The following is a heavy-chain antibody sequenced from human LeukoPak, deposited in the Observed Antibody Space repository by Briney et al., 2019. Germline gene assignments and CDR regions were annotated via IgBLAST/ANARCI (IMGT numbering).Heavy chain of an antibody. Sequence: GGSLRLSCAASGFTVSSNYMSWVRQAPGKGLEGVSVIYTGGSTYYADSLKGRFTISRDNSKNTLYLQMNSLRAEDTAVYYCARISGWEHAFDIWGQGTMVTVSS. CDR3: ARISGWEHAFDI. CDR2: IYTGGST. V-gene: IGHV3-53*01. J-gene: IGHJ3*02. D-gene: IGHD6-19*01. CDR1: GFTVSSNY.